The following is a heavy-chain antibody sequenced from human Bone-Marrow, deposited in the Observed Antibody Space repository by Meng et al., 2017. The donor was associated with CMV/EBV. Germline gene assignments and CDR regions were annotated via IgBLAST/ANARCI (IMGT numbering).Heavy chain of an antibody. CDR1: GGTLSSYA. Sequence: SVKVSCKASGGTLSSYAISWVRQAPGQGLEWMGGIIPIFGTANYAQKFQGRVTITTDESTSTAYMELSSLRSEDTAVYYCARLGRFAMAHDDAFDIWGQGTMVTVSS. J-gene: IGHJ3*02. V-gene: IGHV1-69*05. CDR2: IIPIFGTA. D-gene: IGHD5-18*01. CDR3: ARLGRFAMAHDDAFDI.